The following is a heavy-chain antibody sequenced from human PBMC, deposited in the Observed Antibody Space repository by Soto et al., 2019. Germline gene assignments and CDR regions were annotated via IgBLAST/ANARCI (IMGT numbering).Heavy chain of an antibody. D-gene: IGHD2-21*02. CDR3: ARVCGGDCHYGMDV. CDR2: IYYSGST. Sequence: QVQLQESGPGLVKPSQTLSLTCTVSGGSISSGGYYWSWIRQHPGKGLEWIGYIYYSGSTYYNPSRKSRVTRSVDTSKNQFSLKLSYVTAADTAVYYCARVCGGDCHYGMDVWGQGTTVTVSS. V-gene: IGHV4-31*03. J-gene: IGHJ6*02. CDR1: GGSISSGGYY.